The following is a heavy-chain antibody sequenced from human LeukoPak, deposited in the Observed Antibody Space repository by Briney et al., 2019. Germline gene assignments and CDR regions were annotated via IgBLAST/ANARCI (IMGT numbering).Heavy chain of an antibody. Sequence: QPGGSLRLSCAASGFTFSSYWMHWVRQTPGKGLVWVSRIKSDGSTIYADSVKGRFTISRDNAKNTLYLQMNSLRAEDTAVYYCAKDLHYGSADYWGQGTLVTVSS. D-gene: IGHD3-10*01. CDR2: IKSDGST. J-gene: IGHJ4*02. CDR1: GFTFSSYW. V-gene: IGHV3-74*01. CDR3: AKDLHYGSADY.